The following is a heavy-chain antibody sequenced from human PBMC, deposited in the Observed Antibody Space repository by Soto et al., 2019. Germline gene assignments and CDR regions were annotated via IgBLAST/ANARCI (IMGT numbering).Heavy chain of an antibody. J-gene: IGHJ4*02. Sequence: VQLVESGGGLVQPGGSLRLSCAASGFTVSSNYMSWVRQAPGKGLEWVSVIYSGGSTYYADSVKGRFTISRDNSKNTLYLQMNSLRAEDTAVYYCARGDYGDYGAIDYWGQGTLVTVSS. CDR2: IYSGGST. V-gene: IGHV3-66*01. CDR3: ARGDYGDYGAIDY. CDR1: GFTVSSNY. D-gene: IGHD4-17*01.